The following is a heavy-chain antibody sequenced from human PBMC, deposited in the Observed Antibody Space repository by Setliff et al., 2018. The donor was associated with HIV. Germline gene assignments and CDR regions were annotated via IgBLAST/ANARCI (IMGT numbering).Heavy chain of an antibody. CDR3: ARDNIHLMSTLGH. Sequence: GGSLRLSCAASGFAFDNYCMTWVRQAPGKGLEWVSAISDGGGSTYYAVSVKGRFTISRDNSKNTVDLEMNTLRVEDTAVYFCARDNIHLMSTLGHWGQGTLVTVSS. V-gene: IGHV3-23*01. CDR1: GFAFDNYC. J-gene: IGHJ1*01. CDR2: ISDGGGST.